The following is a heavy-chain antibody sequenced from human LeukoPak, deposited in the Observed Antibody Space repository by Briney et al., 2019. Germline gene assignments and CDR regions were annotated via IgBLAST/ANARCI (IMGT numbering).Heavy chain of an antibody. CDR1: GGSISSYY. D-gene: IGHD3-22*01. V-gene: IGHV4-59*01. CDR3: ARVGSVDYYDSSGYSRKAQGDWFDP. Sequence: PSETLSLTCTVSGGSISSYYWSWIRQPPGKGLEWIGYIYYSGSTNYNPSLKSRVTISVDTSKNQFSLKLSSVTAADTAVYYCARVGSVDYYDSSGYSRKAQGDWFDPWGQGTLVTVSS. J-gene: IGHJ5*02. CDR2: IYYSGST.